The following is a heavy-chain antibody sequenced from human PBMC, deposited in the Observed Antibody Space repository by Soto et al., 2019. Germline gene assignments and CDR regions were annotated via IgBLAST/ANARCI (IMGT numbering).Heavy chain of an antibody. D-gene: IGHD5-12*01. J-gene: IGHJ5*02. CDR2: IKPDGSQK. Sequence: PGGSLRLSCAGSAFIFNNYWMTWVRQAPGKGLEWVANIKPDGSQKLYVDSVRGRFTISRDNAKNSLYLQMNSLRGDDTAVYYCVTYSGSSGWLDPWGQGTLVTVYS. V-gene: IGHV3-7*03. CDR1: AFIFNNYW. CDR3: VTYSGSSGWLDP.